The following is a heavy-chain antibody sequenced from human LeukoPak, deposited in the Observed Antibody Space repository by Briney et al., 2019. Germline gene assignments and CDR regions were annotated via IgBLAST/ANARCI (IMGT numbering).Heavy chain of an antibody. D-gene: IGHD3-10*01. CDR1: GFTFDDYG. V-gene: IGHV3-23*01. Sequence: GGSLRLSCAASGFTFDDYGMSWFRQAPGKGLEWVSGISGSGGSTYYADSVKGRFTISRDNSKNTLYLQMNSLRAEDTAVYYCAKDRRFYLWFGVGVHIRHELDVWGKGTTVTVSS. J-gene: IGHJ6*04. CDR3: AKDRRFYLWFGVGVHIRHELDV. CDR2: ISGSGGST.